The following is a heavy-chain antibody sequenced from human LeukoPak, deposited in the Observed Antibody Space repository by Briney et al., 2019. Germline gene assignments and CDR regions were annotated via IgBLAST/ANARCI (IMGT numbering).Heavy chain of an antibody. CDR3: ARGGYMLY. CDR1: GFTFSSYS. V-gene: IGHV3-48*01. D-gene: IGHD5-12*01. Sequence: GGSLRLSCAASGFTFSSYSMNWVRQAPGKGLEWVSYISSSSSTIYYADSVEGRFTISRDNAKNSLYLQMNSLRAEDTAVYYCARGGYMLYWGQGTLVTVSS. CDR2: ISSSSSTI. J-gene: IGHJ4*02.